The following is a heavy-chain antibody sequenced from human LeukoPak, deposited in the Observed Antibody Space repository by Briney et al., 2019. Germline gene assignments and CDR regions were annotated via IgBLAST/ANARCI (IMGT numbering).Heavy chain of an antibody. V-gene: IGHV3-15*01. CDR2: IRSKTDGGTA. CDR1: GFTFSNAW. CDR3: ARDSVLRYYFDY. D-gene: IGHD2-8*01. J-gene: IGHJ4*02. Sequence: SGGSLRLSCAASGFTFSNAWMSWVRQTPGRGLEWVGRIRSKTDGGTAGYAAPVTGRFTISRDDSKNTLYLQMNSLRAEDTAVYYCARDSVLRYYFDYWGQGTLVTVSS.